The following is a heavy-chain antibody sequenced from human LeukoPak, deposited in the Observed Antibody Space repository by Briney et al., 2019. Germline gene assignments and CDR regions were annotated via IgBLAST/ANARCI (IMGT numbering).Heavy chain of an antibody. J-gene: IGHJ4*02. Sequence: ASLKVSCTASGYTFTSYGISWVRQAPGQGLEWMGWISAYNGNTNYAQTLQGRVTVTTDTSTSTAYMELRSLRSDDTAVYYCARRDSGNMYGYWGQGTLVAVCS. CDR3: ARRDSGNMYGY. D-gene: IGHD3-10*01. CDR2: ISAYNGNT. V-gene: IGHV1-18*01. CDR1: GYTFTSYG.